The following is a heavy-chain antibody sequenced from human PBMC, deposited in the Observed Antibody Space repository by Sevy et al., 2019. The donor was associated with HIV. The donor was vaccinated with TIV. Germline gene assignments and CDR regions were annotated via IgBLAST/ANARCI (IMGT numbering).Heavy chain of an antibody. D-gene: IGHD3-3*01. CDR2: IWYDGSNK. Sequence: GGSLRLSCAASGFTFSSYGMHWVRQAPGKGLEWVAVIWYDGSNKYYADSVKGRFTSARDNSTNTLYLQMNSLRAEDMALCYCARESYYDFWSGYVHAFDIWGQGTMVTVSS. CDR3: ARESYYDFWSGYVHAFDI. J-gene: IGHJ3*02. V-gene: IGHV3-33*01. CDR1: GFTFSSYG.